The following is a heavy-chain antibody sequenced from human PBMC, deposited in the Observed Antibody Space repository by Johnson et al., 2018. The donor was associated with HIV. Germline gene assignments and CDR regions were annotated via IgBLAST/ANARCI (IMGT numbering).Heavy chain of an antibody. CDR3: ARDEYPLRAAAWKSAFDI. D-gene: IGHD6-13*01. CDR1: GCTFSNYW. CDR2: INQDGGEK. V-gene: IGHV3-7*01. Sequence: VQLVESGGGLVQPGGSLRLSCAASGCTFSNYWMTWVRQAPGKGLEWVANINQDGGEKIYVDSVKGRFTISRDNAENSLYLQMNSLRVDDTAVYYCARDEYPLRAAAWKSAFDIWGQGTMVTASA. J-gene: IGHJ3*02.